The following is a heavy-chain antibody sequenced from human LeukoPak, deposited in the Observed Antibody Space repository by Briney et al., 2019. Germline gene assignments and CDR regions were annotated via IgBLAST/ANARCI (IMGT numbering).Heavy chain of an antibody. Sequence: GGSLRLSCAASGFTFSIYAMNWVRQSPGRGLEWVSSISGSAGSTYYADSVKGRFTISRDNSKNTLYLQMNNLRAEDTALYFCAKGSRSVVPTPQFADNWGQGTLVTVSS. D-gene: IGHD2-2*01. CDR1: GFTFSIYA. CDR3: AKGSRSVVPTPQFADN. V-gene: IGHV3-23*01. CDR2: ISGSAGST. J-gene: IGHJ4*02.